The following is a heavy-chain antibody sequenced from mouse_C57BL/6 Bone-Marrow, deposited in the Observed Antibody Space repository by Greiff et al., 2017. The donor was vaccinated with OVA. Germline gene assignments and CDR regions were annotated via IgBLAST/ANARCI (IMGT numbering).Heavy chain of an antibody. J-gene: IGHJ2*01. CDR3: ARSLSAYYKDY. Sequence: EVKLVESGGGLVQPGGSLSLSCAASGFTFTDYYMSWVRQPPGKALEWLGFIRNKANGYTTAYSASVKGRFTISRDNSQSILYLQMNALRAEDSATYYCARSLSAYYKDYWGQGTTLTVSS. D-gene: IGHD2-12*01. V-gene: IGHV7-3*01. CDR1: GFTFTDYY. CDR2: IRNKANGYTT.